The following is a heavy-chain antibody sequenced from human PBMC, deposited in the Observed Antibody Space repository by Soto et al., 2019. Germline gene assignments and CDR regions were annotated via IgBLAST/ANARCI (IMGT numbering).Heavy chain of an antibody. V-gene: IGHV4-59*01. CDR3: ARGEDAFFYYGLDV. CDR1: GGSITSSY. CDR2: IYDTGISGYTPPT. Sequence: SETLSLTCTVSGGSITSSYWSWIRRPPGKGLEWIAYIYDTGISGYTPPTSCNPSLKSRVTMSVDTSKSQFSLKLTSVTAADTAVYYCARGEDAFFYYGLDVWGQGITVTVSS. J-gene: IGHJ6*02.